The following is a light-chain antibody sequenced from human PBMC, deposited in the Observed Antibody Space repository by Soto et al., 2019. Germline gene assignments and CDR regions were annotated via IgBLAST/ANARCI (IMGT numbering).Light chain of an antibody. CDR1: QKISVY. V-gene: IGKV1-39*01. J-gene: IGKJ1*01. CDR3: QKTYMSPPS. CDR2: SVR. Sequence: DIQLTQSPSSLSAFVGDRVTITCRASQKISVYLNWYQQKPGKPPKLLISSVRNLQSWVQIKFSCGGIGTDFNLNINSLQPEDIANYYRQKTYMSPPSFGQGTKV.